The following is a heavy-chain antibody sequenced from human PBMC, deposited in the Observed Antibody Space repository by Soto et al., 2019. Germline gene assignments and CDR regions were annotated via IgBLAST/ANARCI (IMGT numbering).Heavy chain of an antibody. D-gene: IGHD1-7*01. J-gene: IGHJ4*02. CDR2: IFHSGST. CDR1: GXSISSGDYY. Sequence: LSLTVTVSGXSISSGDYYWSWIRQPPGKGLEWIGYIFHSGSTYYNPSLKSRITLSIDMSNNQFSLNLRSVTAADTAVYYCVREANWYYEVGNYFDNWGQGILVTVSS. V-gene: IGHV4-30-4*01. CDR3: VREANWYYEVGNYFDN.